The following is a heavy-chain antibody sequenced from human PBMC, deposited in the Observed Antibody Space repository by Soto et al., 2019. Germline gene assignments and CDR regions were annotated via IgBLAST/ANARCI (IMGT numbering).Heavy chain of an antibody. CDR3: AAGHYGVRGHLVFDS. D-gene: IGHD3-9*01. J-gene: IGHJ4*02. CDR2: ISYDSTNK. CDR1: GFSFSGYA. Sequence: QVRLVATGGGVVQPGGSLRLSCAASGFSFSGYAMHWVRQAPGKGLEWVAVISYDSTNKYYAESVKGRSTISRDNSRNTLSLQMNSVRPEATAVFYCAAGHYGVRGHLVFDSWGQGTVVTVSS. V-gene: IGHV3-30*04.